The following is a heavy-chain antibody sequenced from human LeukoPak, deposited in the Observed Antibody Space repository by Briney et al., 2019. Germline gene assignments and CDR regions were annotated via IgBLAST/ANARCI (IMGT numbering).Heavy chain of an antibody. V-gene: IGHV1-69*05. CDR1: GGTFSSYA. D-gene: IGHD6-13*01. CDR3: VKEVGAAVGRSSFDY. CDR2: IIPIFGTA. Sequence: GASVKVSCKASGGTFSSYAISGVRQAPGQGLEWMGGIIPIFGTANYAQKFQGRVTITTDESTSTAYMELSSLRAEDTALYYCVKEVGAAVGRSSFDYWGQGTLVTVSS. J-gene: IGHJ4*02.